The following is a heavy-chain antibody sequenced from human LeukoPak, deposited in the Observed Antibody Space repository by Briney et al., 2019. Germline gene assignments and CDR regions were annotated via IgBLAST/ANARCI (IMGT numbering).Heavy chain of an antibody. V-gene: IGHV3-74*01. D-gene: IGHD2-15*01. Sequence: GGSLRLSCAASGFTFSSYWMHWVRQAPGKGLVWVSRINSDGSSTSYADSVKGRFTISRDNAKNTLYLQMNSLRAEDTAVYYCAREMERWFPFTGSDAFDIWGQGTMVTVSS. CDR3: AREMERWFPFTGSDAFDI. CDR1: GFTFSSYW. CDR2: INSDGSST. J-gene: IGHJ3*02.